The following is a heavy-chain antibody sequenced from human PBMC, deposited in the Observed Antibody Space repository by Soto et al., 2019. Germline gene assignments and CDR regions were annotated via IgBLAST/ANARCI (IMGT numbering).Heavy chain of an antibody. V-gene: IGHV3-30-3*01. CDR1: GFTFSVFA. J-gene: IGHJ4*02. CDR3: ARGECRGGSCHSAY. Sequence: QVQLVESGGGVVQPGRSLRLSCAASGFTFSVFAMHWVRHAPGKGLEWVAVISYDGSNEYFADSVKGRFTISRDNSKNTLYLQMNSLRAEDTAVYYCARGECRGGSCHSAYWGQGTLVTVSS. D-gene: IGHD2-15*01. CDR2: ISYDGSNE.